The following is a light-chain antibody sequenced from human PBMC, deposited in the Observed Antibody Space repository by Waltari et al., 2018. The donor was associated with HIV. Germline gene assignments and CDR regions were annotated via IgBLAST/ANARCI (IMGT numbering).Light chain of an antibody. Sequence: QSALTQPASASGSPGQSITFPCTGTSSDLGSYNLFSWYQQHPGRAPNLLIYEVLKRPSGVSNRFSGSKSGSTASLTISGLQAEDEADYYCSSYAGRNIWLFGGGTKLTV. V-gene: IGLV2-23*02. CDR1: SSDLGSYNL. J-gene: IGLJ3*02. CDR3: SSYAGRNIWL. CDR2: EVL.